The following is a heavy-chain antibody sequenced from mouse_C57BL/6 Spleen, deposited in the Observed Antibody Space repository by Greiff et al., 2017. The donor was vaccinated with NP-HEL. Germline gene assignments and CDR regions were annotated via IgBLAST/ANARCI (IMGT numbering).Heavy chain of an antibody. D-gene: IGHD1-1*01. V-gene: IGHV1-58*01. Sequence: VQLQQSGAELVRPGSSVKMSCKTSGYTFTSYGINWVQQRPGQGLEWIGTIYIGNGYTEYTEKFKGKATLTSDKSSSTAYMQLSSLTSEDSAIYFCAREGDYYGSSYPFAYWGQGTLVTVSA. CDR2: IYIGNGYT. J-gene: IGHJ3*01. CDR1: GYTFTSYG. CDR3: AREGDYYGSSYPFAY.